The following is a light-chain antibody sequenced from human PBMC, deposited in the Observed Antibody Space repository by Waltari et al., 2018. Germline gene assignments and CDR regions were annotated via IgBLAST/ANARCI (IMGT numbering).Light chain of an antibody. V-gene: IGLV8-61*01. J-gene: IGLJ2*01. CDR3: ALYMGSGIWV. CDR1: SGSISTHSY. Sequence: QTVVTQEPSLSVSPGGTGTLTCALSSGSISTHSYATWYQQSPGQAPRTLVYKANSRSSGVPDRFSGSILGNKAALTIAGAQADDESDYYCALYMGSGIWVFGGGTKLTVL. CDR2: KAN.